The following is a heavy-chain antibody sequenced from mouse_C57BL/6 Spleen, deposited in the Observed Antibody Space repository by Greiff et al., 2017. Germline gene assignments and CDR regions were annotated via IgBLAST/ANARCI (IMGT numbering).Heavy chain of an antibody. CDR3: ARDGQYDYAWFAY. J-gene: IGHJ3*01. Sequence: EVKLMESGGGLVKPGGSLKLSCAASGFTFSSYAMSWVRQTPEKRLEWVATISDGGSYTYYPDNVKGRFTISRDNAKNNLYLQMSHLKSEDTAMYYCARDGQYDYAWFAYWGQGTLVTVSA. D-gene: IGHD2-4*01. V-gene: IGHV5-4*01. CDR1: GFTFSSYA. CDR2: ISDGGSYT.